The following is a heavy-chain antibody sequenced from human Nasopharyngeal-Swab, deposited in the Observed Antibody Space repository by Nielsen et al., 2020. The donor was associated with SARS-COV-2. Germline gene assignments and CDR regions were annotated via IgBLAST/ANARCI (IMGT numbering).Heavy chain of an antibody. CDR3: ATLPAAIPSYYGMDV. Sequence: GESLKISCAASGFTFSSYGMHWVRQAPGKGLEWVAVIWYDGSNKYYADSVKGRFTISRDNSKNTLYLQMNSLRAEDTAVYYCATLPAAIPSYYGMDVWGQGTTVTVSS. D-gene: IGHD2-2*01. V-gene: IGHV3-33*01. J-gene: IGHJ6*02. CDR1: GFTFSSYG. CDR2: IWYDGSNK.